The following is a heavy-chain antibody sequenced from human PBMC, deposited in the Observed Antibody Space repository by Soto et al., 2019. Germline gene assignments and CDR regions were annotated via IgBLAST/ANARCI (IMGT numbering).Heavy chain of an antibody. Sequence: ASVKVSCKASGYTFTSYGISWVRQAPGQGLEWMGWISAYNGNTNYAQKLQGRVTMTTDTSTITAYMELRSLRSDDTAVDYCASVAIAARLTGAFDIWGQGTMVTVSS. D-gene: IGHD6-6*01. CDR1: GYTFTSYG. CDR2: ISAYNGNT. V-gene: IGHV1-18*01. CDR3: ASVAIAARLTGAFDI. J-gene: IGHJ3*02.